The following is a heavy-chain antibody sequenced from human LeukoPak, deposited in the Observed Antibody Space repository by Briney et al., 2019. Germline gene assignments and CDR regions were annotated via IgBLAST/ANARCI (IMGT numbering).Heavy chain of an antibody. CDR2: IYYSGST. Sequence: TASETLSLTCTVSGGSISSYYWSWIRQPPGKGLEWIGYIYYSGSTNYNPSLKTRVTISVDTSNNQFSLKLSSVTAADTAVYYCARVRRELLWFGEFLFDYWGQGTLVTVSS. D-gene: IGHD3-10*01. CDR3: ARVRRELLWFGEFLFDY. J-gene: IGHJ4*02. V-gene: IGHV4-59*01. CDR1: GGSISSYY.